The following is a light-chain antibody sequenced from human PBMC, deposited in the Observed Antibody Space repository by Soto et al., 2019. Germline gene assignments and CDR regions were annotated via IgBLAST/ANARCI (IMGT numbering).Light chain of an antibody. V-gene: IGKV3-11*01. CDR3: QQRSNWPPLT. Sequence: EIVLTQSPATLSLSPGERATLSCRASQSVSTYLARFQQKPGQAPRLLIYDASNRATGIPARFSGSGSGTDFTLTISSLEPEDFAVYYCQQRSNWPPLTFGGGTKVDIK. J-gene: IGKJ4*01. CDR2: DAS. CDR1: QSVSTY.